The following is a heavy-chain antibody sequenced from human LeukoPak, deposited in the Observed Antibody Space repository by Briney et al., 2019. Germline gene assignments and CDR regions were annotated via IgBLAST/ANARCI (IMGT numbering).Heavy chain of an antibody. D-gene: IGHD1-26*01. V-gene: IGHV3-9*01. CDR2: ISWDSAHI. CDR3: AKERSGTYLLDS. J-gene: IGHJ4*02. CDR1: GFNFDDYA. Sequence: GGSLRLSCTVSGFNFDDYAMHWVRQAPGKGLEGVSGISWDSAHIGYVDSVRGRFTNSRDNAKNSLYLQMNGLRAEDTALYYCAKERSGTYLLDSWGQGTLVTVSS.